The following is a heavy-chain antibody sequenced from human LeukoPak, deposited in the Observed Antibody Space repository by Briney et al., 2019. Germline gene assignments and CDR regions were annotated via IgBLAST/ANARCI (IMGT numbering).Heavy chain of an antibody. V-gene: IGHV3-21*01. CDR1: GFTFSDYN. Sequence: GGSLRLSCAASGFTFSDYNMRWIRQAPGKGLEWVSSISSSSSYIYYADSVKGRFTISRDNAKNSLYLQMNSLRAEDTAVYYCARISLYGDYDYWGQGTLVTVSS. CDR3: ARISLYGDYDY. D-gene: IGHD4-17*01. CDR2: ISSSSSYI. J-gene: IGHJ4*02.